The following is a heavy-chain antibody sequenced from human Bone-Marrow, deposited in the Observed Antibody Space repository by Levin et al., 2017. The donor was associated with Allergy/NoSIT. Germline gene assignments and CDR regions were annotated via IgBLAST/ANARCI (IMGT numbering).Heavy chain of an antibody. D-gene: IGHD4-23*01. J-gene: IGHJ4*02. CDR2: IIPILGIA. CDR1: GGTFSSYA. CDR3: ARGPSVVTPDVLDY. Sequence: GASVKVSCKASGGTFSSYAISWVRQAPGQGLEWMGRIIPILGIANYAQKFQGRVTITADKSTSTAYMELSSLRSEDTAVYYCARGPSVVTPDVLDYWGQGTLVTVSS. V-gene: IGHV1-69*04.